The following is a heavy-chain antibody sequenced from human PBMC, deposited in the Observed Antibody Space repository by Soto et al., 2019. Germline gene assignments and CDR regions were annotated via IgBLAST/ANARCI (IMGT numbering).Heavy chain of an antibody. V-gene: IGHV1-69*12. J-gene: IGHJ6*02. CDR1: GGTFSSYA. CDR3: AREGHDYYYGMDV. CDR2: IIPIFGTA. Sequence: QVQLVQSGAEVKKPGSSVKVSCKASGGTFSSYAISWVRQAPGQGLEWMGGIIPIFGTANYAQKFQGSVMITADESTSTAYRELSRLRSEDTAVYYCAREGHDYYYGMDVWGQGTTVTVSS.